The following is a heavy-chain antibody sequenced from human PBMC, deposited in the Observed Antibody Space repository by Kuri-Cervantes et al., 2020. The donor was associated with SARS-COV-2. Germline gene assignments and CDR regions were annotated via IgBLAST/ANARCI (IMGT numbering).Heavy chain of an antibody. V-gene: IGHV3-30*03. D-gene: IGHD4-17*01. CDR1: GFTFSSYG. CDR3: ARDLVWGDYDY. J-gene: IGHJ4*02. CDR2: ISYDGSNK. Sequence: LSLTCAASGFTFSSYGMHWVRQAPGKGLEWVAVISYDGSNKYYADSVKGRFTISRDNSKNTLYLQMNSLRAEDTAVYYCARDLVWGDYDYWGQGTLVTVSS.